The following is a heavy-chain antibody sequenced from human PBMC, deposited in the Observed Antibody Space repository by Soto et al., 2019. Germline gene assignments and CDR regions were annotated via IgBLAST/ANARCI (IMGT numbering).Heavy chain of an antibody. CDR2: IYYSGST. CDR3: ASRDPGTSVDY. D-gene: IGHD1-7*01. Sequence: KPSETLSLTCTVSGGSISSYYWSWIRQPPGKGLEWIGYIYYSGSTNYNPPLKSRVTISLDKSENQFSLKVTSLTAADTAVYYCASRDPGTSVDYWGQGTLVTVSS. CDR1: GGSISSYY. V-gene: IGHV4-59*08. J-gene: IGHJ4*02.